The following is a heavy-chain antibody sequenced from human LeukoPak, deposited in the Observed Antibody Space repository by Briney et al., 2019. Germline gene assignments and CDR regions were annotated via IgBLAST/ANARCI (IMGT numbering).Heavy chain of an antibody. D-gene: IGHD6-19*01. V-gene: IGHV4-38-2*01. CDR3: ARQGYSSGHFDY. CDR1: GYSISSGYS. Sequence: WETLSLTCAVSGYSISSGYSWGWIRPPPGKGLEWIGIIYHSGSTYYNPSLKGRVTISVDTSKNQFSLKLSSVTAADTAVDYCARQGYSSGHFDYWGQGTLVTVSS. CDR2: IYHSGST. J-gene: IGHJ4*02.